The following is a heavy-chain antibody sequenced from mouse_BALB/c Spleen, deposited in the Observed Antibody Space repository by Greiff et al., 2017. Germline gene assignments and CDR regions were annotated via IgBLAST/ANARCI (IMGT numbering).Heavy chain of an antibody. V-gene: IGHV14-4*02. CDR2: IDPENGDT. Sequence: EVQLQQSGAELVRSGASVKLSCTASGFNINDYYMHWVEQRPDQGLEWIGWIDPENGDTEYAPKFQGKATITADTSSNTAYLQLSSLTSEDTAVYYCARENYWGQGTTLTVSS. D-gene: IGHD3-3*01. J-gene: IGHJ2*01. CDR3: ARENY. CDR1: GFNINDYY.